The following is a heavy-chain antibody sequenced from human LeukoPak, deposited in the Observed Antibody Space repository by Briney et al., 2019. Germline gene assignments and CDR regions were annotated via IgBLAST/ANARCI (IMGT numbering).Heavy chain of an antibody. V-gene: IGHV4-59*01. CDR3: ARVSRIQLWTTFDY. D-gene: IGHD5-18*01. Sequence: SGTLSLTCTVSGGSISSYYWSWIRQPPGKGLEWIGYIYYSGSTNYNPSLKSRVTISVDTSKNQFSLKLSSVTAADTAVYYCARVSRIQLWTTFDYWGQGTLVTVSS. CDR2: IYYSGST. J-gene: IGHJ4*02. CDR1: GGSISSYY.